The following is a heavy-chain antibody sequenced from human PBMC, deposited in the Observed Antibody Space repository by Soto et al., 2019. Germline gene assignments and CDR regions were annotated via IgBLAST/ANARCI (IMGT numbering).Heavy chain of an antibody. J-gene: IGHJ4*02. D-gene: IGHD2-2*01. CDR2: ISAYDGNT. CDR1: GYTFTSYG. V-gene: IGHV1-18*01. Sequence: QVQLVQSGAEVKKPGASVKVSCKASGYTFTSYGISWVRQAPGQGLEWMGWISAYDGNTNYAQKLQGRVTMTTDTSTSTAYMELRSLRSDDTAVYYCARASSAVSTSCPVDYWGQGTLVTVSS. CDR3: ARASSAVSTSCPVDY.